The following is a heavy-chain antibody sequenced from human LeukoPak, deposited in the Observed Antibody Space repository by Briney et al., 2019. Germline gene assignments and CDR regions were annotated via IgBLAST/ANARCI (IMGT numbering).Heavy chain of an antibody. CDR1: GGSISSGGYY. CDR2: IYYSGST. D-gene: IGHD3-9*01. V-gene: IGHV4-31*03. J-gene: IGHJ4*02. Sequence: SETLSLTCNVSGGSISSGGYYWHWIRQHPGKGLEWNGYIYYSGSTYYNPSLKSRVIISIDSSKNQFSLKLNSVTAADTAVYYCARAAHYDVLTGYSKPSPFDYWGQGTLVTVSS. CDR3: ARAAHYDVLTGYSKPSPFDY.